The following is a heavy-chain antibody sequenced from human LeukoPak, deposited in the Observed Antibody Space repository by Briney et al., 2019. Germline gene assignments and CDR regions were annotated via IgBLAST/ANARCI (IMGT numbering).Heavy chain of an antibody. D-gene: IGHD3-10*01. CDR2: IYYSGST. Sequence: SETLSLTCTVSGGSISSGDYYWSWIRQPPGKGLEWIGYIYYSGSTYYNPSLKRRVTISVDTSKNQFSLKLSSVTAADTAVYYCARAGIYGSGSYSPNWFDPWGQGTLVTVSS. CDR1: GGSISSGDYY. CDR3: ARAGIYGSGSYSPNWFDP. V-gene: IGHV4-30-4*08. J-gene: IGHJ5*02.